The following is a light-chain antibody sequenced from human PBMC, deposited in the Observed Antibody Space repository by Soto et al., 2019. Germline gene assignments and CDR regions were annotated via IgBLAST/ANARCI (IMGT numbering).Light chain of an antibody. J-gene: IGKJ1*01. V-gene: IGKV3-15*01. CDR1: QSVSSN. Sequence: EIVMTQSPATLSVSPGERATLSCRASQSVSSNLAWYQQKPGQAPRLLIYGASTRATGIPARFSGSGSGTGFTLTISSLQSEDFAVYYCQQYNNWLRTFGQGTKVEIK. CDR2: GAS. CDR3: QQYNNWLRT.